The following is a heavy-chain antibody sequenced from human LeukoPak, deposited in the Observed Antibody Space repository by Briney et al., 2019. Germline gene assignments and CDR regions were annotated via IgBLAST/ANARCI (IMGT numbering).Heavy chain of an antibody. V-gene: IGHV3-7*01. CDR1: GFTFRTYW. Sequence: PGGSLRLSCAASGFTFRTYWMSWVRQAPGKGLEWVANIKQDGSEKYYVDSVKGRFTISRDNAKNSLYLQMNSLRAEDTAVYYCAKIKMDPIAAARLDYWGQGTLVTVSS. J-gene: IGHJ4*02. CDR3: AKIKMDPIAAARLDY. CDR2: IKQDGSEK. D-gene: IGHD6-13*01.